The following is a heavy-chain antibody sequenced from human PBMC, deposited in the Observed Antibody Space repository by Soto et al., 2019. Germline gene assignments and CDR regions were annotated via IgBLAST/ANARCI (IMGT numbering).Heavy chain of an antibody. CDR1: GYTFTSYG. Sequence: ASVKVSCKASGYTFTSYGISWVRRAPGQGLEWMGWISAYNGNTNYAQKLQGRVTMTTDTSTSTAYMELRSLRSDGTAVYYCARVPLYSTHDAFDIWGQGTMVTVSS. D-gene: IGHD3-16*01. CDR2: ISAYNGNT. J-gene: IGHJ3*02. V-gene: IGHV1-18*01. CDR3: ARVPLYSTHDAFDI.